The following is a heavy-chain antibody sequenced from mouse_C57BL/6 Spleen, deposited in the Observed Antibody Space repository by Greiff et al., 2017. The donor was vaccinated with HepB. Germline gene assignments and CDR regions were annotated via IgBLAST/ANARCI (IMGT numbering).Heavy chain of an antibody. CDR2: IIPSSGYT. CDR1: GYTFTSYT. D-gene: IGHD1-1*01. J-gene: IGHJ1*03. CDR3: ERGELRGYFDV. Sequence: QVQLLQSGAELARPGASVKMSCKASGYTFTSYTMHWLKQRPGQGLEWIGYIIPSSGYTKYNQKCKDKATLTADKSSSTAYMQMGSLTAEDAAVYYCERGELRGYFDVWGTGTTVTVSS. V-gene: IGHV1-4*01.